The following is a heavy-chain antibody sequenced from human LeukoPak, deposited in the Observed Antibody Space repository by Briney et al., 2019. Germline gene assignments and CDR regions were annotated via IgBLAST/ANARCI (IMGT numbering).Heavy chain of an antibody. CDR3: AKDLDYGDFDY. V-gene: IGHV3-33*06. CDR1: GFTFSSYG. D-gene: IGHD4-17*01. J-gene: IGHJ4*02. CDR2: IWYDGSNK. Sequence: GRSLRLSCAASGFTFSSYGMHWVRQAPGKGLEWVAVIWYDGSNKYYADSVKGRFTISRDNSKNTLYLQMNSLRAEDTAVYYCAKDLDYGDFDYWGREPWSPSPQ.